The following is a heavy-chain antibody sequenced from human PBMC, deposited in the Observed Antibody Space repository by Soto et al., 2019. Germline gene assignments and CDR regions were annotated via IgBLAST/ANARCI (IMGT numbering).Heavy chain of an antibody. J-gene: IGHJ4*02. CDR1: GSTFRRYS. Sequence: PGGSLRLSCAVSGSTFRRYSMNWVRQAPGKGLEWVSYISSSSTTIYYADSVKGRFTISRDNAKNSLSLQMYSLRDGDTAVYYCARDFYGSGSYYDFWGQGTLVTVSS. V-gene: IGHV3-48*02. D-gene: IGHD3-10*01. CDR3: ARDFYGSGSYYDF. CDR2: ISSSSTTI.